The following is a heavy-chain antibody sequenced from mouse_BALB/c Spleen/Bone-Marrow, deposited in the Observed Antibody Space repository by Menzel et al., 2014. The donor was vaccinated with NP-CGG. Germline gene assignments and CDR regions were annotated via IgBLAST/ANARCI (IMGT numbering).Heavy chain of an antibody. Sequence: EVQLQQSGPGLVKPSQSLSLTCSVTGYSITSGYYWNWILQFPGNKLEWMGYISYDGSNNYNPSLKNRISITRDTSKNQFFLKLNSVTTEDTATYYCARGGTGRVYFDVWGAGTTVTVSS. CDR1: GYSITSGYY. CDR2: ISYDGSN. J-gene: IGHJ1*01. CDR3: ARGGTGRVYFDV. V-gene: IGHV3-6*02. D-gene: IGHD4-1*01.